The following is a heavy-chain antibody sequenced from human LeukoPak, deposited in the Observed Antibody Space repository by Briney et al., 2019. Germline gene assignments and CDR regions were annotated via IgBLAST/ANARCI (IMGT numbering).Heavy chain of an antibody. CDR1: GGSISSNY. CDR3: ARGDKPVTFRGVSIPFDH. Sequence: SETLSLTCTVSGGSISSNYWSWIRQPPGKGLEWIGYIYYSGTTNYNPSLESRVTISVDTSKNQFSLKLTSVTPADTAVYYCARGDKPVTFRGVSIPFDHWGQGTLVIVSS. J-gene: IGHJ4*02. D-gene: IGHD3-16*01. V-gene: IGHV4-59*01. CDR2: IYYSGTT.